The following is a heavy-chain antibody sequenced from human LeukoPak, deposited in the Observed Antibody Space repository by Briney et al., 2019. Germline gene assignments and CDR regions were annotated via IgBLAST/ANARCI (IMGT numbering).Heavy chain of an antibody. D-gene: IGHD3-22*01. Sequence: GGSLRLSCAASGFTFSSYAMSWVRQAPGKGLEWVSAISGSGGRTYYADSVKGRFTISRDNSKNTVYLQMNSLRAEGTAVYYCAKDHGYFGSSGAFDIWGQGTMVTVSS. V-gene: IGHV3-23*01. CDR2: ISGSGGRT. CDR3: AKDHGYFGSSGAFDI. CDR1: GFTFSSYA. J-gene: IGHJ3*02.